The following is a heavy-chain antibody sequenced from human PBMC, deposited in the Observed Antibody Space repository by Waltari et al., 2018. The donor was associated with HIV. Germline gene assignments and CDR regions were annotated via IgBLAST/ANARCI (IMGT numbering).Heavy chain of an antibody. CDR3: ARDSNGLDY. V-gene: IGHV6-1*02. Sequence: HVQLLQSGPGLVTSSQTLPIPCPISGHSVSSDSSPWDWIRLSPSGRLEWLGRTYHRSKWFQLYAPSVRGRIRVDVDTSVNHFSLHLDSVTPDDTAVYYCARDSNGLDYWGQGTVVTVSS. J-gene: IGHJ4*02. D-gene: IGHD4-4*01. CDR2: TYHRSKWFQ. CDR1: GHSVSSDSSP.